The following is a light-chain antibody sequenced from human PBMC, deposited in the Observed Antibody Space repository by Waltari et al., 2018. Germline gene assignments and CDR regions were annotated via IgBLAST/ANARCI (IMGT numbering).Light chain of an antibody. V-gene: IGKV1-12*01. CDR1: QDVGSW. J-gene: IGKJ3*01. CDR2: GAS. Sequence: DIQMTQSPSSVSASVGDRVTITCRATQDVGSWLAWYQQKPGKAPRQLIYGASTLQSGVPSRFSGRGSGTEFTLTISSLQPEDFATYYCQQANSFPFTFGPGTKVDIK. CDR3: QQANSFPFT.